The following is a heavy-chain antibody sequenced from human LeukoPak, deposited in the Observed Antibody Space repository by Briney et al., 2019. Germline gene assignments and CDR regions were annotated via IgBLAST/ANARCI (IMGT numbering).Heavy chain of an antibody. V-gene: IGHV4-61*05. J-gene: IGHJ3*02. CDR3: ARQTYDSSGYYFPWGAFDI. Sequence: TSETLSLTCTVSGGSISSSSYYWSWIRQPPGKGLEWIGYIYYSGSTNYNPSLKSRVTISVDTSKNQFSLKLSSVTAADTAVYYCARQTYDSSGYYFPWGAFDIWGQGTMVTVSS. CDR2: IYYSGST. CDR1: GGSISSSSYY. D-gene: IGHD3-22*01.